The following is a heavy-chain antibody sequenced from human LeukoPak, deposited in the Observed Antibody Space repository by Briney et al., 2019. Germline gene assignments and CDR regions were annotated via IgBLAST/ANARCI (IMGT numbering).Heavy chain of an antibody. J-gene: IGHJ3*02. CDR3: AKDISPLSDCSSTSCFDVFDI. D-gene: IGHD2-2*01. CDR1: GFTFDDYA. CDR2: ISWNSGSI. Sequence: GGSLRLSCAASGFTFDDYAMHWVRQAPGKGLEWVSGISWNSGSIGYADSVKGRFTISRDNAKNSLYLQMNGLRAEDTALYYCAKDISPLSDCSSTSCFDVFDIWGQGTMVTVSS. V-gene: IGHV3-9*01.